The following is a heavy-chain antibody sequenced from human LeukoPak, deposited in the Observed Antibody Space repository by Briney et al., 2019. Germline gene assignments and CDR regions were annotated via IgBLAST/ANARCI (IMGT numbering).Heavy chain of an antibody. J-gene: IGHJ6*04. CDR2: ISYDGSNK. CDR3: ARALGYCSGGSCYSFYYYYGMDV. CDR1: GFTFSSYA. V-gene: IGHV3-30-3*01. D-gene: IGHD2-15*01. Sequence: TGGSLRLSCAASGFTFSSYAMHWVRQAPGKGLEWVAVISYDGSNKYYADSVKGRFTISRDNSKNTLYLQMNSLRAEDTAVYYCARALGYCSGGSCYSFYYYYGMDVWGKGTTVTVSS.